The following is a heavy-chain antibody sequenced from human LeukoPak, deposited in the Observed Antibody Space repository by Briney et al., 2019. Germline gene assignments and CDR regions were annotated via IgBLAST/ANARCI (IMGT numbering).Heavy chain of an antibody. Sequence: GASVKVSCKASGYTFTAQYMHRVRQAPGQGLEWMGWINPNNGDTKYAESFLGRVTMTRDTSTTTAYMELTNLRSDDTAVYFCASYPRNIPTPPFDYWGQGTLVTVSS. V-gene: IGHV1-2*02. J-gene: IGHJ4*02. CDR1: GYTFTAQY. CDR2: INPNNGDT. D-gene: IGHD2-21*01. CDR3: ASYPRNIPTPPFDY.